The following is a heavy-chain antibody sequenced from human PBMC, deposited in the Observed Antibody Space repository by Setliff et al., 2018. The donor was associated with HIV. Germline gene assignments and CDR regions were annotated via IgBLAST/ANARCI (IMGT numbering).Heavy chain of an antibody. CDR2: INHSGIT. V-gene: IGHV4-34*09. Sequence: PSETLSLTCAVYGGSFSASYWSWIRQAPGKGLEWIGEINHSGITHYNPSLKSRVTISVDTSKNKFSLKLSSVTAADTAVYYCARATFEQLGNFDYWGQGTLVTVSS. D-gene: IGHD6-6*01. J-gene: IGHJ4*02. CDR3: ARATFEQLGNFDY. CDR1: GGSFSASY.